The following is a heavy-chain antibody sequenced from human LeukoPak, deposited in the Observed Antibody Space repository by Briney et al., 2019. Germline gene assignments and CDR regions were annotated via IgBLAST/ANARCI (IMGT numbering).Heavy chain of an antibody. CDR3: ARGGGRSYSDAFDI. CDR1: GFTFSTSW. Sequence: PGGSLRLSCVASGFTFSTSWMNWVRHAPGKGLEWVANIKGDGSVQSNVDSVKGRFTISRDIGRKSLYLQMNSLSDEDTAVYYSARGGGRSYSDAFDIWGEGTVVTVSS. V-gene: IGHV3-7*02. CDR2: IKGDGSVQ. J-gene: IGHJ3*02. D-gene: IGHD3-16*01.